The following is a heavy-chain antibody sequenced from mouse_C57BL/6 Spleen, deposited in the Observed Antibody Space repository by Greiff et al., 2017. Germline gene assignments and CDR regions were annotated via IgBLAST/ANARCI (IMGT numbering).Heavy chain of an antibody. V-gene: IGHV1-69*01. CDR3: ARGFYGAMDY. CDR1: GYTFTSYW. CDR2: IDPSDSYT. J-gene: IGHJ4*01. Sequence: QVQLKQSGAELVMPGASVKLSCKASGYTFTSYWMHWVKQRPGQGLEWIGEIDPSDSYTNYNQKFKGKSTLTVDKSSSTAYMQLSSLTSEDSAVYYGARGFYGAMDYWGQGTSVTVSS. D-gene: IGHD1-1*02.